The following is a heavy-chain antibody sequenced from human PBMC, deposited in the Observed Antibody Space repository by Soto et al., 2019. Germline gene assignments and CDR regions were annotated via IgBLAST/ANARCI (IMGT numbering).Heavy chain of an antibody. CDR2: INPSGGST. CDR3: ARDQQVAQLVGLYYYYYYGMDV. Sequence: GASVKVSCKASGYTFTSYYMHWVRQAPGQGLEWMGIINPSGGSTSYAQKFQGRVTMTRDTSTSTVYMELSSLRSEDTAVYYCARDQQVAQLVGLYYYYYYGMDVWGQGTTVTVSS. J-gene: IGHJ6*02. CDR1: GYTFTSYY. D-gene: IGHD6-6*01. V-gene: IGHV1-46*01.